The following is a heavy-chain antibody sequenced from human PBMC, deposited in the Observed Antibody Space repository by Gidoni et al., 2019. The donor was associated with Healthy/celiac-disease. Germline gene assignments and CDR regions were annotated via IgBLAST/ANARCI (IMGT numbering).Heavy chain of an antibody. J-gene: IGHJ4*02. V-gene: IGHV3-11*05. D-gene: IGHD2-15*01. CDR1: GFTFSAYY. CDR3: ASSGGVVAAGYFDD. Sequence: QVQLVESGGGLVTPGGSLRLSCAASGFTFSAYYMSWIRQPPGKGLEWVSYISSSSSYTNYADPVKGRFTISRENAKNSLYLQMNSLRAEDTAVYYCASSGGVVAAGYFDDWGQGTLVTVSS. CDR2: ISSSSSYT.